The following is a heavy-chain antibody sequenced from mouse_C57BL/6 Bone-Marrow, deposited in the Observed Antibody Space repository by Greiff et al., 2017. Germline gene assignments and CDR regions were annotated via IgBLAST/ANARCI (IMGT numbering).Heavy chain of an antibody. D-gene: IGHD1-1*01. CDR3: ARGVCGSSGFAY. V-gene: IGHV1-76*01. CDR2: IYPGSGNT. J-gene: IGHJ3*01. Sequence: VQLQQSGAELVRPGASVKLSCKASGYTFTDYYINWVKQRPGQGLEWIARIYPGSGNTYYNEKFKGKATLTAEKSSSTAYMQLSSLTSEDLAVYFCARGVCGSSGFAYWGQGTLVTVSA. CDR1: GYTFTDYY.